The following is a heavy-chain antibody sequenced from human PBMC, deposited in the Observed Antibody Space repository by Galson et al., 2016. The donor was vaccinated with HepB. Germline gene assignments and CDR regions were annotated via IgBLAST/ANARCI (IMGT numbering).Heavy chain of an antibody. J-gene: IGHJ5*02. V-gene: IGHV3-7*01. D-gene: IGHD4-17*01. CDR1: GFTFSSYW. Sequence: SLRLSCATSGFTFSSYWMPWVRQAPGKGLEWVANINQDGIEKYYVGSVEGRFTISRDNAKKSLYVQMDSLRAEDTAVYYCARSGEPSWGQGTLVTVSS. CDR2: INQDGIEK. CDR3: ARSGEPS.